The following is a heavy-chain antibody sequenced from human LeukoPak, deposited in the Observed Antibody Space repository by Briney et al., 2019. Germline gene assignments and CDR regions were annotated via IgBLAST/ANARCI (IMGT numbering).Heavy chain of an antibody. CDR3: STLTMIVGTHFDY. CDR1: GFTFSSYG. J-gene: IGHJ4*02. Sequence: GGSLRLSCAASGFTFSSYGMSWVRQAPGKGLEWVGRIKSKADGATTDYAAPVKGRFTISRDDSKNTLYLQMNSLKTEDTAVYYCSTLTMIVGTHFDYWGQGTLVTVSS. CDR2: IKSKADGATT. V-gene: IGHV3-15*01. D-gene: IGHD3-22*01.